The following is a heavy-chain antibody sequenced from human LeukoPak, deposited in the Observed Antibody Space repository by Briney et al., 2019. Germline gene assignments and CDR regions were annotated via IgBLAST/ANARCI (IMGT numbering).Heavy chain of an antibody. CDR1: GFTVSSNY. V-gene: IGHV3-53*01. CDR3: ARGAYYYYGMDV. Sequence: GGSLRLSCAASGFTVSSNYMSWVRPAPGKGLEWVSVIYSGGSTYYADSVKGRFTISRDNSKNTLYLQMNSLRAEDTAVYYCARGAYYYYGMDVWGQGTTVTVSS. CDR2: IYSGGST. J-gene: IGHJ6*02.